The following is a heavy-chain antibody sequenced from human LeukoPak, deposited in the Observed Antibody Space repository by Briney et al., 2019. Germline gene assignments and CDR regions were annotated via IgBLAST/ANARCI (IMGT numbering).Heavy chain of an antibody. CDR2: ISGSGGST. CDR3: AKDKHPVVAAAYGDAFDI. J-gene: IGHJ3*02. CDR1: GFTFSSYA. V-gene: IGHV3-23*01. Sequence: GGSLRLSCAASGFTFSSYAMSWVRQAPGKGLEWVSAISGSGGSTYYADSVKGRFTISRDNSKNTLYLQMNSLRAEDTAVYYCAKDKHPVVAAAYGDAFDIWGQGTMVTVSS. D-gene: IGHD2-2*01.